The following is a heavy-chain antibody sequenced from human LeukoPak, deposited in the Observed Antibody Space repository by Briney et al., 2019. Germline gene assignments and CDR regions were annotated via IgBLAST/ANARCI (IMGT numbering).Heavy chain of an antibody. CDR1: GYTFIGYY. D-gene: IGHD6-19*01. Sequence: ASVKVSCKASGYTFIGYYIHWVRQAPGQGLEWMGRINPNSGDTYYIQNFQGRVTMTRDTSITTAYMELSRLRSDDTAIYYCARAAGSGWSYFDYWGQGTLVTVSS. CDR2: INPNSGDT. CDR3: ARAAGSGWSYFDY. J-gene: IGHJ4*02. V-gene: IGHV1-2*06.